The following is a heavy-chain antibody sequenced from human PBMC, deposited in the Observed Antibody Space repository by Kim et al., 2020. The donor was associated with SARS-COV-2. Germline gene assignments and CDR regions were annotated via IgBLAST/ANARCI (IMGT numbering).Heavy chain of an antibody. V-gene: IGHV3-53*01. D-gene: IGHD2-21*01. J-gene: IGHJ6*03. CDR2: LYTGGSS. CDR3: ASVVAVIRDSYYMDV. Sequence: GGSLRLSCAASGFSVSVTYMSWVRQAPGRGLEWVSVLYTGGSSYYADSVKGRFIISRDDSENTLYLPMNSLSAEETAVYFCASVVAVIRDSYYMDVWGKG. CDR1: GFSVSVTY.